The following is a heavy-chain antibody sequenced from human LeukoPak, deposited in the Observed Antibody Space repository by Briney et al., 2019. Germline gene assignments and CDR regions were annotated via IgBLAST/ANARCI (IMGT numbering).Heavy chain of an antibody. CDR3: TRVNLRGSNYNWFDP. J-gene: IGHJ5*02. V-gene: IGHV1-69*08. CDR2: ITPIIDSA. CDR1: GGTFNSHI. D-gene: IGHD1-26*01. Sequence: ASVKVSCKTSGGTFNSHIFGWVRQAPGQGLEWMARITPIIDSAKYDQTFQGRLTVSADKSTTTVYMELSSLRIEDTAVYYCTRVNLRGSNYNWFDPWGQGTQVIVSS.